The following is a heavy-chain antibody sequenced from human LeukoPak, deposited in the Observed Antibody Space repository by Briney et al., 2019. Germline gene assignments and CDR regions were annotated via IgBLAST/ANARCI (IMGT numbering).Heavy chain of an antibody. CDR3: AKRDDSGGNLVDL. CDR1: GGSIRSGSHY. CDR2: IYYSGST. V-gene: IGHV4-39*02. J-gene: IGHJ4*02. D-gene: IGHD3-22*01. Sequence: SETLSLTCTVSGGSIRSGSHYWVWIRQPPGKGLEWIGSIYYSGSTYYNSSLENRVTISIDTSKNHFSLRLRSLSAADTSVNYCAKRDDSGGNLVDLWGQGTLVTVSS.